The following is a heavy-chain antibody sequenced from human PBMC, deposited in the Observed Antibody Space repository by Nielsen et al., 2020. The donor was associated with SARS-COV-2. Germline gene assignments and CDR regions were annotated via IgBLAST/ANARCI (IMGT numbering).Heavy chain of an antibody. CDR3: ARDLWAGYSSGWYAADY. CDR1: GYTLTGYY. D-gene: IGHD6-19*01. J-gene: IGHJ4*02. Sequence: ASVKVSCKASGYTLTGYYMHWVRQAPGQGLEWMGRINPNSGGTNYAQKFQGRVTMTRDTSISTAYMELSRLRSDDTAVYYCARDLWAGYSSGWYAADYWGQGTLVTVSS. V-gene: IGHV1-2*06. CDR2: INPNSGGT.